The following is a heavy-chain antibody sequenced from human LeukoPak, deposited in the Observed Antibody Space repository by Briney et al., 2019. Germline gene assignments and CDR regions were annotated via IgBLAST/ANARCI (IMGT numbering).Heavy chain of an antibody. CDR2: TYYRSKWYN. V-gene: IGHV6-1*01. Sequence: SQTLSLTCALSGDSVSSNSAAWNWIRQSPSRGLEWLGRTYYRSKWYNDYAVSVKSRITINPDTSKNQFSLQLNSVTPEDTAVYYCARDPIAAAARYDWFDPWGQGTLVTVSS. D-gene: IGHD6-13*01. CDR1: GDSVSSNSAA. J-gene: IGHJ5*02. CDR3: ARDPIAAAARYDWFDP.